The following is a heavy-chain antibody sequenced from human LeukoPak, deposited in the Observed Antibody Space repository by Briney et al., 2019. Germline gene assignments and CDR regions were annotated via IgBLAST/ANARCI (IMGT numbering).Heavy chain of an antibody. CDR1: GFTFSSYS. D-gene: IGHD3-3*01. J-gene: IGHJ4*02. V-gene: IGHV3-48*04. Sequence: GGSLRLSCAASGFTFSSYSMHWVRQAPGKGLEWISYISTTSNIRYYADSVKGRFTISRDNAKNSLYLQVSSLRAEDTAVYYCASTAELSYYDFWSGSVPLDYWAREPWSPSPQ. CDR2: ISTTSNIR. CDR3: ASTAELSYYDFWSGSVPLDY.